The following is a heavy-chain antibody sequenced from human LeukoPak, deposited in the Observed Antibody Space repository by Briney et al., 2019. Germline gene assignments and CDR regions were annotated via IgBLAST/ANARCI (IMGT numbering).Heavy chain of an antibody. Sequence: GGSLRLSCTASGFTFGDYAMSWVRQAPGKGLEWVSGISGSGGSIYYADSVKGRFTISRDNSKNTLYLQMNSLRAEDTAVYYCAIADYYDSSGYYPPDYWGQGTLVTVSS. D-gene: IGHD3-22*01. V-gene: IGHV3-23*01. CDR2: ISGSGGSI. CDR3: AIADYYDSSGYYPPDY. J-gene: IGHJ4*02. CDR1: GFTFGDYA.